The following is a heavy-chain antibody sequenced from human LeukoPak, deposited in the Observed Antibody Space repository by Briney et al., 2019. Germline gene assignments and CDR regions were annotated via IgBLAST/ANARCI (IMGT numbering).Heavy chain of an antibody. V-gene: IGHV1-69*05. J-gene: IGHJ5*02. Sequence: ASVKVSCKASGGTFSSYAISWVRQAPGQGLEWMGRIIPIFGTANYAQKFQGRVTITTDESTSTAYMELSSLRSEDTAVYYCAREKQTIFGVVMRAYWFDPWGQGTLVTVSS. CDR2: IIPIFGTA. CDR1: GGTFSSYA. CDR3: AREKQTIFGVVMRAYWFDP. D-gene: IGHD3-3*01.